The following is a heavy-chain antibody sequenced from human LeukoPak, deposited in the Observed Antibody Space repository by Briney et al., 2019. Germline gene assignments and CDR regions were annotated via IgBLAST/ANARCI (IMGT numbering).Heavy chain of an antibody. CDR1: GYSISSGYY. V-gene: IGHV4-38-2*01. J-gene: IGHJ5*02. CDR3: ARGSSTSWMRWFDP. D-gene: IGHD2-2*01. Sequence: SETLSLTCAVSGYSISSGYYWGWIRQPPGKGLEWIGSIYHSGSTYYNPSLKSRVTISVDTSKNQFSLKLSSVTAADTAVYYCARGSSTSWMRWFDPWGQGTLVTVSS. CDR2: IYHSGST.